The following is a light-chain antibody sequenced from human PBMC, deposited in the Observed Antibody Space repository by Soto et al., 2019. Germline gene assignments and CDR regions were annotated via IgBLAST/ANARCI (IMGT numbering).Light chain of an antibody. CDR1: QSVSSTF. J-gene: IGKJ1*01. CDR3: QQYGNSPRT. V-gene: IGKV3-20*01. CDR2: GAS. Sequence: EIVLTQSPGTLSLSPGERATLSCRASQSVSSTFLAWYQQKPGQAPRLLIYGASSRATGIPGRFSGSGSGTDITLTISRLEPEDFAVYYCQQYGNSPRTFGQGTKMEIK.